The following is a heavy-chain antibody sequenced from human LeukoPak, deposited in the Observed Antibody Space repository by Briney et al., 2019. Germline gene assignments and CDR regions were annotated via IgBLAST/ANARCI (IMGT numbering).Heavy chain of an antibody. CDR1: GFTFSSYA. J-gene: IGHJ6*02. CDR3: AREVGYCTTTSCYKSHGMDV. D-gene: IGHD2-2*02. V-gene: IGHV3-23*01. CDR2: ISGRGGNT. Sequence: PGGSLRLSCAASGFTFSSYAMSWVRQAPGKGLEWVSTISGRGGNTYYADSVKGRFTISRDNSKNTLYLQMNSLRAEDTAVYYCAREVGYCTTTSCYKSHGMDVWGQGTTVVVSS.